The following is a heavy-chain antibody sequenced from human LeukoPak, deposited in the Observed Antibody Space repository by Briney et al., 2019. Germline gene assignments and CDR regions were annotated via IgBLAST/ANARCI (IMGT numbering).Heavy chain of an antibody. CDR2: IRADAITT. V-gene: IGHV3-23*01. D-gene: IGHD5-24*01. J-gene: IGHJ4*02. CDR3: AKDEGWLQYNN. Sequence: GGSLRLSCAASGLTFSHHGMNWVRQAPGKGLEWVSGIRADAITTYYADSVKGRFTISRDNSKNTLHLQMNSLRAEDTAVYYCAKDEGWLQYNNWGQGTLVTVSS. CDR1: GLTFSHHG.